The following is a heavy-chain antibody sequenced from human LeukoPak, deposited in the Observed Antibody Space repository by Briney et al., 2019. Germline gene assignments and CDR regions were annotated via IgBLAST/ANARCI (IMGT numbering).Heavy chain of an antibody. CDR2: ISGSGDNT. V-gene: IGHV3-23*01. CDR3: AKDHPQDGYYWPC. Sequence: GGSLRLSCAASGFTFSSYALSWVRQAPGKGPEWVSAISGSGDNTYYADSVKGRFAISRDNSKNTLYLEMDSLRAEDTAVYYCAKDHPQDGYYWPCWGQGTLVTVSS. D-gene: IGHD5-24*01. CDR1: GFTFSSYA. J-gene: IGHJ4*02.